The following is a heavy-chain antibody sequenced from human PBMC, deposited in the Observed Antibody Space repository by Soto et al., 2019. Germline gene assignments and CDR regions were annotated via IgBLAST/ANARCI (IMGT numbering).Heavy chain of an antibody. V-gene: IGHV6-1*01. CDR3: ARAYSSGWFSYFDF. CDR1: GFSISTDSAA. CDR2: TYYRSGWSR. D-gene: IGHD6-19*01. J-gene: IGHJ4*02. Sequence: SQTLSLTCAISGFSISTDSAAWNWIRQSPSRGLEWLGRTYYRSGWSRQYAVSVRGRITINPDTSKNQFSLQLNSVTPEDTAVYFCARAYSSGWFSYFDFWGQGTLVTVSS.